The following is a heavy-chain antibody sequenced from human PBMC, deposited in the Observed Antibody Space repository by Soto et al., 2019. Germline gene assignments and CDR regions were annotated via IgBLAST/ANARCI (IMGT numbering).Heavy chain of an antibody. CDR1: GGSISSYY. D-gene: IGHD5-12*01. Sequence: XGTLSLTCTVSGGSISSYYWSWIRQPSGKGLEWIGYIYYSGSTNYNPSLKSRVTISVDTSKNQFSLKLSSVTAADTAVYYCAVRGHGAAFDIWGQGTMVTVSS. J-gene: IGHJ3*02. CDR2: IYYSGST. V-gene: IGHV4-59*01. CDR3: AVRGHGAAFDI.